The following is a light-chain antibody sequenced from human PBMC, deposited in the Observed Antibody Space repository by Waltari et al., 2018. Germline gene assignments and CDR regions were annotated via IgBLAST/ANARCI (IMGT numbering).Light chain of an antibody. CDR1: NLGTQR. Sequence: SYVLTPPPSVSVAPGKTARITCGANNLGTQRVHWYQQRPGQAPVLVIYYDSDRPSGIPERFSGSNSGNTATLTISRVEAGDEADYYCQVWDTSSDLWVFGGGTKLTVL. J-gene: IGLJ3*02. CDR3: QVWDTSSDLWV. V-gene: IGLV3-21*04. CDR2: YDS.